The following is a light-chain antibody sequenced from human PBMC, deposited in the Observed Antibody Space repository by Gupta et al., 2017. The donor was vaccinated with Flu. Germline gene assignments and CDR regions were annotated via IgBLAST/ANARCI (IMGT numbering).Light chain of an antibody. J-gene: IGLJ3*02. CDR1: SSDIGINP. CDR2: DDF. CDR3: ATWHDSLNGPV. V-gene: IGLV1-44*01. Sequence: QSVLTQPLSASATSGQRVTISCSGTSSDIGINPVNWYQHLPGTAPKLLIYDDFRRPSGVPDRFSGSRSGTSASLSINGLQSEDEADYYCATWHDSLNGPVFGGGTKLTAL.